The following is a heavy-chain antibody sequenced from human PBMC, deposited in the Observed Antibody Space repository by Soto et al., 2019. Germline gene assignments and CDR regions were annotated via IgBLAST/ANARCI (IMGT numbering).Heavy chain of an antibody. CDR3: ARSNYYYDSSGYYYEDMNY. Sequence: QVQLVQSGAEVKEPGSSVKVSCTASGGTFSSDAISWVRQAPGQGLEWMGGIIPPFGTANHAQRFQGRVTITADESTSTAYMELSSLRSEDTAVYYCARSNYYYDSSGYYYEDMNYWGQGTLVTVSS. CDR1: GGTFSSDA. J-gene: IGHJ4*02. V-gene: IGHV1-69*01. CDR2: IIPPFGTA. D-gene: IGHD3-22*01.